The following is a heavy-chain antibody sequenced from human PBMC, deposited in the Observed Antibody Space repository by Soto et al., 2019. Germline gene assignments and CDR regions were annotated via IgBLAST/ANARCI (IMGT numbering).Heavy chain of an antibody. V-gene: IGHV5-51*01. D-gene: IGHD4-4*01. Sequence: GESLKISCKGSGYSFTSYWIGWVRQMPGKGLEWMGIIYPGDSYTRYSPSFQGHVTISADKSISTAYLQWSSLKASDTAMYYCARPRHDYSNYFDYWGQGTLVTVSS. CDR2: IYPGDSYT. CDR3: ARPRHDYSNYFDY. J-gene: IGHJ4*02. CDR1: GYSFTSYW.